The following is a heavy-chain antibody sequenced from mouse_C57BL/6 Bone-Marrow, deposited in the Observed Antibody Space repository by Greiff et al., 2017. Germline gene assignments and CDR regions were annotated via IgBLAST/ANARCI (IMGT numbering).Heavy chain of an antibody. V-gene: IGHV1-42*01. CDR3: ASLFFDY. Sequence: EVQLQASGPELVKPGASVKISCKASGYSFTGYSMTWVKQSPEKSLEWMAEINPSTGGTTYNQKFKAKATLTVDKSSSTAYMQLKSLTSEDSAVYYCASLFFDYWGQGTTLTVSS. J-gene: IGHJ2*01. CDR1: GYSFTGYS. CDR2: INPSTGGT.